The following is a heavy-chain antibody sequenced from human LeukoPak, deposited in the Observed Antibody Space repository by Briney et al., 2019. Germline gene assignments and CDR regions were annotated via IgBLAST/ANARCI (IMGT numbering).Heavy chain of an antibody. CDR2: IYYSGGT. CDR3: ARYGSGSSLLDY. J-gene: IGHJ4*02. CDR1: GVSISSYY. D-gene: IGHD3-10*01. Sequence: SSETLSLTCTVSGVSISSYYWSWIRQPPGKGLEWIGYIYYSGGTNYNPSLKSRVNISVNTSKNQFYLKLSAVTAADTAVYYCARYGSGSSLLDYWGQGTLVTVSS. V-gene: IGHV4-59*01.